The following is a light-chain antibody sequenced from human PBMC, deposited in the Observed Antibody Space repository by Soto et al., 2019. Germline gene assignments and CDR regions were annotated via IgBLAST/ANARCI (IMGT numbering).Light chain of an antibody. J-gene: IGLJ2*01. Sequence: QSVLTQPRSVSGSPGQSVTISCTGTSSDVGGYNFVSWYQQHPGKAPKLMIYDVTERPSGVPDRFSGSKSGNTASLTISGLQAEDEADYYCCSYAASNTLLFGGGT. CDR3: CSYAASNTLL. CDR1: SSDVGGYNF. V-gene: IGLV2-11*01. CDR2: DVT.